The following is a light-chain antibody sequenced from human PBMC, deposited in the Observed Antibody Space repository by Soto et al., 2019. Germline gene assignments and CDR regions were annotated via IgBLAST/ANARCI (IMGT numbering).Light chain of an antibody. J-gene: IGKJ1*01. Sequence: EIVMTQSPATLSVSPVERATLSCRASQSVSSYLAWYQQKPGQAPRLLIYGASTRATGIPARFSGSGSGTEFTLTISSLQSEDFAVYYCQQYNNWPPGTFGQGTKVDIK. CDR2: GAS. CDR3: QQYNNWPPGT. CDR1: QSVSSY. V-gene: IGKV3-15*01.